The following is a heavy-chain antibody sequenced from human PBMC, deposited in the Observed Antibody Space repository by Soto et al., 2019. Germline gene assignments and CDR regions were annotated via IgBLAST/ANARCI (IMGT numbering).Heavy chain of an antibody. Sequence: SQTLSLTCTVSGGSISSYYWSWIRQPPGKGLEWIGYIYYSGSTNYNPSLKSRVTISVDTSKNQFSLKLSSVTAADTAVYYCARRIAVAANRWFDPWGQGTLVTLSS. V-gene: IGHV4-59*08. CDR2: IYYSGST. CDR1: GGSISSYY. J-gene: IGHJ5*02. D-gene: IGHD6-19*01. CDR3: ARRIAVAANRWFDP.